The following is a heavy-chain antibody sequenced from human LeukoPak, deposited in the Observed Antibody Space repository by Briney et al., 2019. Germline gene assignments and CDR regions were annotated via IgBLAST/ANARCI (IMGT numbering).Heavy chain of an antibody. Sequence: SETLSLTCAVYGGSFSGYYWSWIRQPPGKGLEWIGEINHSGSTNYNPSLKSRVTISVDTSKNQFSLKLSSVTAADTAIYYCARENPSGYYNRPIDYWGQGTLVTVSS. J-gene: IGHJ4*02. CDR3: ARENPSGYYNRPIDY. CDR2: INHSGST. V-gene: IGHV4-34*01. CDR1: GGSFSGYY. D-gene: IGHD3-22*01.